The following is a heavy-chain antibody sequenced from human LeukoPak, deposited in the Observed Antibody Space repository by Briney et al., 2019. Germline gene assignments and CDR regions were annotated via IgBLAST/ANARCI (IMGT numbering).Heavy chain of an antibody. CDR1: GFTFSSYE. CDR2: ISSRGITI. CDR3: ARDRGGEFDY. D-gene: IGHD3-16*01. V-gene: IGHV3-48*03. J-gene: IGHJ4*02. Sequence: GGSLRLSCAASGFTFSSYEMNWVRQAPGKGLEWVSYISSRGITIYYADSVKGRFTISRDNAKNSLSLQMSSLRAEDTAVFYCARDRGGEFDYWGQGTLVTVSS.